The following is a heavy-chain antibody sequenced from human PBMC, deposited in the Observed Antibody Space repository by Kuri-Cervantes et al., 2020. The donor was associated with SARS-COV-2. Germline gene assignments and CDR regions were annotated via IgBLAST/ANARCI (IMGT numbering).Heavy chain of an antibody. Sequence: KVSCKASGYSFTRYWIGWVRQMPGRGLEWMGIIYPGNSDTRYRPSFQGQVTMSADKSISTAYLQWSSLKASDTAMCYCASSPDYDSSGYYLVEVYFQHWGQGTLVTVSS. CDR1: GYSFTRYW. D-gene: IGHD3-22*01. V-gene: IGHV5-51*01. J-gene: IGHJ1*01. CDR3: ASSPDYDSSGYYLVEVYFQH. CDR2: IYPGNSDT.